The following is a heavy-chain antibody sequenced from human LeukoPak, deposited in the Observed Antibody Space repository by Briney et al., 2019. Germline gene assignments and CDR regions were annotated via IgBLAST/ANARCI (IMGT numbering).Heavy chain of an antibody. D-gene: IGHD6-19*01. J-gene: IGHJ4*02. CDR2: INPNSGGT. Sequence: ASVKVSCKASGYTFTGYYMHWVRQAPGQGLEWMGWINPNSGGTNYAQKFQGRVTMTRDTSISTAYMELSRLRSDDTAVYYCARIAVAGDHFDYWGQGTLVTVSS. CDR1: GYTFTGYY. V-gene: IGHV1-2*02. CDR3: ARIAVAGDHFDY.